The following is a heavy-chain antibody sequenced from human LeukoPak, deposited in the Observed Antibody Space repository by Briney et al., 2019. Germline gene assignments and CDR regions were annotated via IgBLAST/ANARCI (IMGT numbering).Heavy chain of an antibody. CDR1: GYTFTSYD. V-gene: IGHV1-8*01. D-gene: IGHD5-18*01. CDR3: ARGREYSYGQEWFDP. J-gene: IGHJ5*02. Sequence: ASVKVSCKASGYTFTSYDINWVRQATGQGLGWMGWMNPNSGNTGYAQKFQGRVTMTRNTSISTAYMELSSLRSEDTAVYYCARGREYSYGQEWFDPWGQGTLVTVSS. CDR2: MNPNSGNT.